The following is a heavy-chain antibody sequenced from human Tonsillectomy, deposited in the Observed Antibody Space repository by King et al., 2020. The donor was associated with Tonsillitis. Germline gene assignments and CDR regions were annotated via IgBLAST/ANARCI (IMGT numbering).Heavy chain of an antibody. J-gene: IGHJ4*02. V-gene: IGHV3-7*01. Sequence: VQLVESGGGLVQPGGSLRLSCAASGFTFSNYWMGWVRRAPGKGLEWVANIKKDGSTQYYGDSVKGRFTISRDNAKNSVYLHMNSLRAEDTAVYYCLRHGSWCVNFWGQGTLVTVSS. CDR1: GFTFSNYW. CDR2: IKKDGSTQ. D-gene: IGHD1-26*01. CDR3: LRHGSWCVNF.